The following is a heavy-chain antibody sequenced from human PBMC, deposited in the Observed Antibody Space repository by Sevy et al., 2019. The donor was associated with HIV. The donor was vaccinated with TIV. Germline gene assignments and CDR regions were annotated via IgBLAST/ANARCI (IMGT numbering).Heavy chain of an antibody. J-gene: IGHJ4*02. Sequence: VGSLRLSCEASGFSFSDYWMTWVRQAPGKGLEWVANMRQDGREKYYVDSVKGRFTISRDNAKNSLYLQMNSLRAEDTAVYYCARGVFGSGSRLGLGYWGQGTLVTVSS. CDR2: MRQDGREK. D-gene: IGHD3-10*01. CDR3: ARGVFGSGSRLGLGY. V-gene: IGHV3-7*03. CDR1: GFSFSDYW.